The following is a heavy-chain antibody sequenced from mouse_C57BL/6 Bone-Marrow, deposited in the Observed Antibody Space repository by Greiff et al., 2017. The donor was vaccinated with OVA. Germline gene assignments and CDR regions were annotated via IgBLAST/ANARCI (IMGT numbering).Heavy chain of an antibody. CDR3: ARNSGRWDYFYYYAMDY. V-gene: IGHV2-9-1*01. Sequence: VKLVASGPGLVAPSQSLSITCTVSGFSLTSSAISWVRPPPGQGLEWLGVIWTGGGTHYTSALNSRLSISKDNSKSQVFLKMNSLQTDDTARYYCARNSGRWDYFYYYAMDYWGQGTSVTVSS. CDR2: IWTGGGT. D-gene: IGHD1-1*01. J-gene: IGHJ4*01. CDR1: GFSLTSSA.